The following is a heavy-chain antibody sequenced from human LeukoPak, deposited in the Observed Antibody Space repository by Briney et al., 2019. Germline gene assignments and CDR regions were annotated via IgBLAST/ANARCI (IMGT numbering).Heavy chain of an antibody. J-gene: IGHJ5*02. CDR3: ARGRVRAGYSYGTYWFDP. V-gene: IGHV1-8*03. Sequence: ASVKVSCKASGYTFTSYDINWVRQATGQGLEWMGWMNPNSGNTGYAQKFQGRVTITRNTSISTAYMELSSLRSEDTAVYYCARGRVRAGYSYGTYWFDPWGQGTLVTVSS. CDR1: GYTFTSYD. D-gene: IGHD5-18*01. CDR2: MNPNSGNT.